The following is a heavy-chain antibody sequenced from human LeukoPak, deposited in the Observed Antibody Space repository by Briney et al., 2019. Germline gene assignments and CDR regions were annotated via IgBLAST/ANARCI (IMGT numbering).Heavy chain of an antibody. CDR3: ARERGYSSGWYSDY. J-gene: IGHJ4*02. D-gene: IGHD6-19*01. Sequence: PSETLFLTCTVSGGSMSSYYWSWIRQPPGKGLEWIGYISYSGSTNYNPSLKSRVTISVDTSKNQFSLRLTSVTAADTAVYYCARERGYSSGWYSDYWGQGTLVTVSS. CDR2: ISYSGST. V-gene: IGHV4-59*01. CDR1: GGSMSSYY.